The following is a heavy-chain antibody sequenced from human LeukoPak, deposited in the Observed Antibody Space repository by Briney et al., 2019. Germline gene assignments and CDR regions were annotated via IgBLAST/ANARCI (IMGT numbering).Heavy chain of an antibody. CDR1: GYTFIGYY. Sequence: ASVKVSCKASGYTFIGYYMHWVRQAPGQGLEWMGWINPNSGGTNYAQKFQGRVTMTRDTSISTAYMELSRLRSDDTAVYYCASGQLLWFGELPLGAFDIWGQGTMVTVSS. D-gene: IGHD3-10*01. CDR3: ASGQLLWFGELPLGAFDI. CDR2: INPNSGGT. V-gene: IGHV1-2*02. J-gene: IGHJ3*02.